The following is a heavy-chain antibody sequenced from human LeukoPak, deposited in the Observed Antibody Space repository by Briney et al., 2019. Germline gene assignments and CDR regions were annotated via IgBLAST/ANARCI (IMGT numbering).Heavy chain of an antibody. CDR1: GGSISNHY. CDR2: IYSSGTT. V-gene: IGHV4-59*08. J-gene: IGHJ4*02. Sequence: SETLSLTCSVSGGSISNHYWSWIRQPPGKGLGWIAHIYSSGTTTYNPSLKSRVTISVDTSKSQISLKVRSVTAADTAVYCCARHLGVGSYPLDSWGQGTLVTVSS. CDR3: ARHLGVGSYPLDS. D-gene: IGHD1-26*01.